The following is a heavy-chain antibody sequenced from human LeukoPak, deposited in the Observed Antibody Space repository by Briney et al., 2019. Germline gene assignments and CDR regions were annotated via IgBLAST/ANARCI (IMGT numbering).Heavy chain of an antibody. V-gene: IGHV3-23*01. CDR1: GFTFSTFA. D-gene: IGHD2-8*02. Sequence: GGSVRLSCAASGFTFSTFAMIWVRQPPGKGLEWVSSIFPSGGEIHYADSVRGRFTISRDNSKSTLSLQMNSLRAEDTAIYYCATYRQVLLPFESWGQGTLVTVSS. CDR2: IFPSGGEI. J-gene: IGHJ4*02. CDR3: ATYRQVLLPFES.